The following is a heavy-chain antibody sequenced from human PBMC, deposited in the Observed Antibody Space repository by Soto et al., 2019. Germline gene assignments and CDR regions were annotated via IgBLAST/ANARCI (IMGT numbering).Heavy chain of an antibody. V-gene: IGHV3-11*01. J-gene: IGHJ3*02. Sequence: QVQLVESGGGLVKPGGSLRLSCAASGFTFSDYYMSWIRQAPGKGLEWVSYISSSGSTIYYADSVKGRFTISRDNAKNSLYLQMNSLRAEDTAVYYCASPSKKSSSSWMVGDAFDIWGQGTMVTVSS. D-gene: IGHD6-6*01. CDR1: GFTFSDYY. CDR2: ISSSGSTI. CDR3: ASPSKKSSSSWMVGDAFDI.